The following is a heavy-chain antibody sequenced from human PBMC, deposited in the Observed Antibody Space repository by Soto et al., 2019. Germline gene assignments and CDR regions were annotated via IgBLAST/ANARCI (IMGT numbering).Heavy chain of an antibody. Sequence: QITLKETGPTLVKPTQTLTLTCAFSGFSLSTSGAAVGWIRQPPGKALEWLALVYWDDDKRYSPSLKSRLTITKDTSKSQVVLTMTNMDPVDTATYYCAHSEYYDLDYWGQGTLVTVSS. J-gene: IGHJ4*02. CDR3: AHSEYYDLDY. D-gene: IGHD3-22*01. V-gene: IGHV2-5*02. CDR1: GFSLSTSGAA. CDR2: VYWDDDK.